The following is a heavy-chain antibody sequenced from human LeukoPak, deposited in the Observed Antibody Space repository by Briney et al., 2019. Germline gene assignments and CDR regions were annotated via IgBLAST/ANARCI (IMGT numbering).Heavy chain of an antibody. V-gene: IGHV1-2*02. D-gene: IGHD3-3*01. J-gene: IGHJ4*02. CDR2: INPNSGGT. Sequence: ASVKVSCKASGYTFTGYYMHWVRQAPGRGLEWMGWINPNSGGTNYAQKFQGRVTMTRDTSISTAYMELSRLRSDDTAVYYCARYPIFGVVNYFDYWGQGTLVTVSS. CDR3: ARYPIFGVVNYFDY. CDR1: GYTFTGYY.